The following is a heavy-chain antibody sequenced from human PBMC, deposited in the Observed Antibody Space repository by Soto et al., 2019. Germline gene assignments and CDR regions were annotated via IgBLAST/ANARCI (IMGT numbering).Heavy chain of an antibody. V-gene: IGHV1-2*02. D-gene: IGHD3-3*01. CDR1: GYPVTAYY. Sequence: QLHLVQSGAVVKKPGASVTVSCSASGYPVTAYYMHWVRQAPGRGLEWMGGINPATGAAKYTQTFQGRVTMPRDTSTSTVFMELSGLTSEDTAVFYCERGGGVGVAGSAAFDMWGQGTLVTVSS. J-gene: IGHJ3*02. CDR3: ERGGGVGVAGSAAFDM. CDR2: INPATGAA.